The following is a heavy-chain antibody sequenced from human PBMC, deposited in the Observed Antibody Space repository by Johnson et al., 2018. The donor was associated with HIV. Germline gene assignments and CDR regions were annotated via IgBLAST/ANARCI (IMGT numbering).Heavy chain of an antibody. D-gene: IGHD6-13*01. J-gene: IGHJ3*02. CDR2: ISYDGSNK. Sequence: QVQLVESGGGVVQPGRSLRLSCAASGFTFSSYAMHWVRQAPGKGLEWVAVISYDGSNKYYADSVKGRFTISRENAKNSLYLQMNSLRAEDTAVYYCAKGLLIAAAHDAFDIWGQGTMVTVSS. V-gene: IGHV3-30-3*01. CDR1: GFTFSSYA. CDR3: AKGLLIAAAHDAFDI.